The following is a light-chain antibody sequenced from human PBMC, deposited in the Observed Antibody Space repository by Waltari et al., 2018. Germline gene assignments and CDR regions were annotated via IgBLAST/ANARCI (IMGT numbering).Light chain of an antibody. Sequence: QSALTQPPSASGSPGPSVPIPCTGTPSHVGGYHSVSRYQQHQGKAPKLMIDAVIKRPSGVPERFSGSKSGSTASLTVSGLQAEDEADYYCSSYAGSNNLVFGGGTKLTVL. CDR1: PSHVGGYHS. V-gene: IGLV2-8*01. CDR2: AVI. CDR3: SSYAGSNNLV. J-gene: IGLJ2*01.